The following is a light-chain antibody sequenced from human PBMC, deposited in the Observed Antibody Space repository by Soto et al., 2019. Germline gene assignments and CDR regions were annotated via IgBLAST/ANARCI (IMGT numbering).Light chain of an antibody. V-gene: IGKV2-28*01. CDR1: QSLLHSNGYNY. CDR2: LSS. CDR3: MQALQTPYT. Sequence: DIVLTQSPLSLPVTPGEPASISCRSSQSLLHSNGYNYVDWYLQKAGQSPQLLMYLSSNRTSGVPGRVSDSRLGTDFTLKIICVEDEDCGVYSCMQALQTPYTFGQGTKLEIK. J-gene: IGKJ2*01.